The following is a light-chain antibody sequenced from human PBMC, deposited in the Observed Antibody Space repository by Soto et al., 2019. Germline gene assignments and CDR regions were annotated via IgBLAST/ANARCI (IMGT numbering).Light chain of an antibody. CDR1: QSISSY. V-gene: IGKV1-39*01. CDR2: AAS. CDR3: QQSYSTPRT. Sequence: DIQMTQSPSSLSASVGDRVTITCRASQSISSYLNWYQQKPGKAPKLLIYAASSLQSGVPSRFSGSGSGIYFTLTISSLQPEDFATYYCQQSYSTPRTFCQGTKVEIK. J-gene: IGKJ1*01.